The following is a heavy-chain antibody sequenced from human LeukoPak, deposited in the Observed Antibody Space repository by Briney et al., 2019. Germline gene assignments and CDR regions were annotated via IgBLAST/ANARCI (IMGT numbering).Heavy chain of an antibody. CDR2: INPSGGST. D-gene: IGHD1-1*01. CDR3: AREGQQLKHFDY. Sequence: ASVKVSCKASGYTFTSYYMHWVRQAPGQGLEWMGIINPSGGSTSYAQKFQGRATTTRDTSTCTVYIELSSLRSEDTAVYYCAREGQQLKHFDYWGQGTLVTVSS. V-gene: IGHV1-46*01. CDR1: GYTFTSYY. J-gene: IGHJ4*02.